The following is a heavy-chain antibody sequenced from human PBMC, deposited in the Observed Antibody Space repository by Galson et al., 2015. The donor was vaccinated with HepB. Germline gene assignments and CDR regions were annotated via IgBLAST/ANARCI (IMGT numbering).Heavy chain of an antibody. V-gene: IGHV1-69*06. CDR3: AREGDGAYFDY. CDR1: GDALRNLA. CDR2: IVPIIGTG. Sequence: SVKVSCKASGDALRNLAINWVRQAPGQGLEWMGGIVPIIGTGNYAQKFQDRLTIVADKSTSTNYMELRSLRSEDTAVCYCAREGDGAYFDYWGQGTLVSVSS. D-gene: IGHD3-16*01. J-gene: IGHJ4*02.